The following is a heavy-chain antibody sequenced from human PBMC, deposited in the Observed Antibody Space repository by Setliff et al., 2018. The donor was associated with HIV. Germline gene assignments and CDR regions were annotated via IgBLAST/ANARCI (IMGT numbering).Heavy chain of an antibody. V-gene: IGHV5-51*01. CDR1: GYSFTSYW. Sequence: GESLKISCKGSGYSFTSYWIGWVRQMPGKGLEWMAIIYPGDSDTRYSPSFQGQVTISADKSISTAYLQWSSLKASDPAMYYCAGQEDYYDSSGYYYRWFDPWGQGTLVTVSS. CDR3: AGQEDYYDSSGYYYRWFDP. D-gene: IGHD3-22*01. J-gene: IGHJ5*02. CDR2: IYPGDSDT.